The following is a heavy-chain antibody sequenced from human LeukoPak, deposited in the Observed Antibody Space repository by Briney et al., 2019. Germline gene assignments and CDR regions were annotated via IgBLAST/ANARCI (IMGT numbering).Heavy chain of an antibody. V-gene: IGHV3-21*01. CDR1: GFTFSSYS. J-gene: IGHJ6*02. CDR3: ARDLAYDYTV. D-gene: IGHD4-11*01. CDR2: ISSSSTYM. Sequence: AGGSPRLSCAASGFTFSSYSMNWVRQAPGKGLEWVSSISSSSTYMYYADSVKGRFTVSRDNAKNSLYLQMNSLRAEDTAVYYCARDLAYDYTVWGQGTTVTVSS.